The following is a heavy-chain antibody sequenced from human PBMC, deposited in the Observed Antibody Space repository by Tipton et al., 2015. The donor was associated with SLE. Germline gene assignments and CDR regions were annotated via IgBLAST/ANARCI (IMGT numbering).Heavy chain of an antibody. CDR3: ARHSWEQPFDN. CDR1: GGSISSGDYY. V-gene: IGHV4-39*01. J-gene: IGHJ4*02. CDR2: IHHRGST. Sequence: TLSLTCIVSGGSISSGDYYWGWIRQPPGKGLEWIGGIHHRGSTYYNPSLKSRVTISVDTSKNRFPLKLSSVTAADTAVYYCARHSWEQPFDNWGQGTLVTVSS. D-gene: IGHD1/OR15-1a*01.